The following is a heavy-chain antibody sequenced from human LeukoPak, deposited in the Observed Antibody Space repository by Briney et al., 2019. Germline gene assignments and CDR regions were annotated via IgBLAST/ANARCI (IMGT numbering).Heavy chain of an antibody. CDR3: ARDPKGGYSYGWGAFDI. CDR2: ISFDGSNK. J-gene: IGHJ3*02. Sequence: RGRSLRLSCAASGFTFSSNAMLWVRQAPGKGLEWVAIISFDGSNKYYADSVKGRFTISRDNSKSTLYLKMDSLRAEDTAVYYCARDPKGGYSYGWGAFDIWGHGTMVTVSS. V-gene: IGHV3-30-3*01. D-gene: IGHD5-18*01. CDR1: GFTFSSNA.